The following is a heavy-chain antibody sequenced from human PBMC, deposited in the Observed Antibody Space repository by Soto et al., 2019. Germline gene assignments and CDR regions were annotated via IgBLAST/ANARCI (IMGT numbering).Heavy chain of an antibody. CDR2: FDPEDGET. CDR1: GYTLTELS. Sequence: WASVKVSCKVSGYTLTELSMHWVRQAPGKGLEWMGGFDPEDGETIYAQKFQGRVTMTEDTSTDTAYMELSSLRSEDTAVYYCATVLLLYYYDSRLGPFDIWGQGTMVTVSS. J-gene: IGHJ3*02. CDR3: ATVLLLYYYDSRLGPFDI. D-gene: IGHD3-22*01. V-gene: IGHV1-24*01.